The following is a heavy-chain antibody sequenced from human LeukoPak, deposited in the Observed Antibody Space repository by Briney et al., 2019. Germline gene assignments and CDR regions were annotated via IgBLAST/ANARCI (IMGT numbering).Heavy chain of an antibody. V-gene: IGHV3-69-1*01. J-gene: IGHJ6*02. D-gene: IGHD7-27*01. CDR2: ISSSSTI. Sequence: GGSLRLSCAASGFTFSSYWMHWVPQAPGKGLEWVSSISSSSTIFYADSVKGRFTISRDNAKNSLYLQMNSLRAEDTAVYYCARDGDIYGMDVWGQGTTVTVSS. CDR3: ARDGDIYGMDV. CDR1: GFTFSSYW.